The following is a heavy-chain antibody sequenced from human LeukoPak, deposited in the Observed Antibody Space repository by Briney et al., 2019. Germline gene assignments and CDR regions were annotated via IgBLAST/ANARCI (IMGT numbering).Heavy chain of an antibody. Sequence: PSETLSLTCTASGGSINNYYWSWIRQPPGQGLQWIGYVYYSGRTSYNPSLQSRVTISVNTSKSEFSLKLSSVIAADTAVYYCARHGYDSNGLDWGQGTLVTVSS. CDR2: VYYSGRT. CDR1: GGSINNYY. V-gene: IGHV4-59*08. J-gene: IGHJ4*02. D-gene: IGHD3-22*01. CDR3: ARHGYDSNGLD.